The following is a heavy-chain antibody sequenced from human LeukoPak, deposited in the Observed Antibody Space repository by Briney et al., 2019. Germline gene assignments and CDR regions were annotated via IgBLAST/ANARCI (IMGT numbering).Heavy chain of an antibody. D-gene: IGHD6-6*01. CDR3: ARVRPGHYFDY. CDR2: IKEDGSEE. Sequence: SGGSLRLSRTASGFTFSIYWMSWVRQAPGKGLEWVASIKEDGSEEHYVDSVEGRFTISRDNARNSVHVQMNSLRAEDTAVYFCARVRPGHYFDYWGQGALVTVSS. CDR1: GFTFSIYW. J-gene: IGHJ4*02. V-gene: IGHV3-7*01.